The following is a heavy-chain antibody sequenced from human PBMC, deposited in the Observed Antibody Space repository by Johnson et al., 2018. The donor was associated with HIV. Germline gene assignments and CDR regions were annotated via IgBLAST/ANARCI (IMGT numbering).Heavy chain of an antibody. V-gene: IGHV3-9*01. CDR1: GFTFDDYA. CDR2: ISWNSASI. D-gene: IGHD6-13*01. J-gene: IGHJ3*01. Sequence: EVQLVESGGGLVQPGRSLRLSCAASGFTFDDYAMHWVRLAPGKGLEWVSGISWNSASIGYADSVKGRFTISRDNAKNSLYLQMNSLRAEDTAVYYCARYLYSNSWYQSDAFDVWGQGTMVTVSS. CDR3: ARYLYSNSWYQSDAFDV.